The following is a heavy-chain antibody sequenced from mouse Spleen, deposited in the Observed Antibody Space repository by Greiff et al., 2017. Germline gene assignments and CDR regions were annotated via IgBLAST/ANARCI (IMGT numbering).Heavy chain of an antibody. CDR3: ARDTGTGFAY. CDR1: GFTFTDYY. D-gene: IGHD4-1*01. V-gene: IGHV7-3*02. J-gene: IGHJ3*01. CDR2: IRNKANGYTT. Sequence: EVKLMESGGGLVQPGGSLRLSCATSGFTFTDYYMSWVRQPPGKALEWLGFIRNKANGYTTEYSASVKGRFTISRDNSQSILYLQMNTLRAEDSATYYCARDTGTGFAYWGQGTLVTVSA.